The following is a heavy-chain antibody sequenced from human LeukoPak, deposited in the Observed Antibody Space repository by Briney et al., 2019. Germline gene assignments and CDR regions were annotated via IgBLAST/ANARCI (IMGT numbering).Heavy chain of an antibody. CDR3: AREGYDNLTGYYYFDY. Sequence: SETLSLTCTVSGGSISSYYWSWIRQPAGKGLEWIGRIYTSGSTNYNPSLKSRVTMSVDTSKNQFSLKLSSVTAADTAVYYCAREGYDNLTGYYYFDYWGQGTLVTVSS. CDR2: IYTSGST. V-gene: IGHV4-4*07. CDR1: GGSISSYY. J-gene: IGHJ4*02. D-gene: IGHD3-9*01.